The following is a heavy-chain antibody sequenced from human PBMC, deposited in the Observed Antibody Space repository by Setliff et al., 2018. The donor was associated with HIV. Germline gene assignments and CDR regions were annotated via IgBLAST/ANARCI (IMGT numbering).Heavy chain of an antibody. J-gene: IGHJ6*03. CDR3: ARVGASGVPSTMDYYYYMDV. V-gene: IGHV4-34*01. CDR1: GGPLSAHH. D-gene: IGHD3-10*01. Sequence: PSETLSLTCAFYGGPLSAHHWGWIRQSPGKGLEWIGEINHSGSSKYNPSLESRVTMSVDTSRTQFSLKLRSVTAADTAVYYCARVGASGVPSTMDYYYYMDVWGKGTTVTVSS. CDR2: INHSGSS.